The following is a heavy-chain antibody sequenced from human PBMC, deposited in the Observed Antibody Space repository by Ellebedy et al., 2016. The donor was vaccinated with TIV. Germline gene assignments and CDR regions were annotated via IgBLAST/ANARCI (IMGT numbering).Heavy chain of an antibody. V-gene: IGHV1-58*01. D-gene: IGHD1-14*01. CDR1: GFTFTSSA. CDR3: ARRHHRPYWYFDL. Sequence: SVKVSCXASGFTFTSSAVQWVRQARGQRLEWIGWIVVGSGNTNYAQKFQGRVTMTRDTSTSTVYMELSSLRSEDTAVYYCARRHHRPYWYFDLWGRGTLVTVSS. J-gene: IGHJ2*01. CDR2: IVVGSGNT.